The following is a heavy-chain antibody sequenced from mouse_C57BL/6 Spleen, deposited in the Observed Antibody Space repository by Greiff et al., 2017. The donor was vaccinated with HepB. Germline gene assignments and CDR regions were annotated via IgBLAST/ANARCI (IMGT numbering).Heavy chain of an antibody. CDR3: ARGGLRRAFYAMDY. V-gene: IGHV5-17*01. CDR1: GFTFSDYG. Sequence: DVHLVESGGGLVKPGGSLKLSCAASGFTFSDYGMHWVRQAPEKGLEWVAYISSGSSTIYYADTVKGRFTISRDNAKNTLFLQMTSLRSEDTAMYYCARGGLRRAFYAMDYWGQGTSVTVSS. CDR2: ISSGSSTI. D-gene: IGHD2-4*01. J-gene: IGHJ4*01.